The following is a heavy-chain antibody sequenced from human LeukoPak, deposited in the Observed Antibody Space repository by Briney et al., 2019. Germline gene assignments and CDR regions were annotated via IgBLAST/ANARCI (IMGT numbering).Heavy chain of an antibody. D-gene: IGHD3-10*01. V-gene: IGHV4-59*01. J-gene: IGHJ6*02. CDR3: ARDRPSGITMVRGVRYGMDV. Sequence: SETLSLTCTGSGGSISSYYWSWIRQPPGKGLEWMGYIYYSGSTNYNPSLKSRVTISVDTSKNQFSLKLSSVTAADTAVYYCARDRPSGITMVRGVRYGMDVWGQGTTVTVSS. CDR1: GGSISSYY. CDR2: IYYSGST.